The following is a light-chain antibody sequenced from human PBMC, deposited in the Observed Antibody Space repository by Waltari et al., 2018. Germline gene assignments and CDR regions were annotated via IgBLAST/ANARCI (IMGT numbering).Light chain of an antibody. J-gene: IGKJ4*01. Sequence: DIQMTQSPSTVSASVGDKVTITCRASQIIGVWLAWYQQKPGKPPKLLIYKASTLENGVPSRCTGSGSGTEFTLTITGLQPDDFATYFCQQYDADSALTFGEGTQVEMK. CDR1: QIIGVW. CDR3: QQYDADSALT. CDR2: KAS. V-gene: IGKV1-5*03.